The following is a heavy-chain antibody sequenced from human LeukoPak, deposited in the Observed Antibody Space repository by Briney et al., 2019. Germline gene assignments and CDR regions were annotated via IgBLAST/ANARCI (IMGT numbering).Heavy chain of an antibody. CDR1: GFTFSSYA. CDR3: AKEPDRRAGYSSWWQWFDP. CDR2: TSGSGGST. Sequence: GGSLRLSCAAPGFTFSSYAMSWVRQAPGKGLEWVTATSGSGGSTYYADSVKGRLTIPRDNSKNTLSLQMNSLRAEDTVVYYDAKEPDRRAGYSSWWQWFDPWVQGTLVTVSS. V-gene: IGHV3-23*01. D-gene: IGHD6-13*01. J-gene: IGHJ5*02.